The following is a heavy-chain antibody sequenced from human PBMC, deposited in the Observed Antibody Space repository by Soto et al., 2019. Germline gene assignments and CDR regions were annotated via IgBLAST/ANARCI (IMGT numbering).Heavy chain of an antibody. CDR2: IYPGDSDT. Sequence: XDSLRISCKGSGYTFTNYWIGLVRQMPGKGLEWMGIIYPGDSDTKYNPSFQGQVTISADKSITTTYLRWTSLKASDTAIYYCAASIFHYGMDVWGQGTTVTVSS. V-gene: IGHV5-51*01. CDR1: GYTFTNYW. CDR3: AASIFHYGMDV. J-gene: IGHJ6*02.